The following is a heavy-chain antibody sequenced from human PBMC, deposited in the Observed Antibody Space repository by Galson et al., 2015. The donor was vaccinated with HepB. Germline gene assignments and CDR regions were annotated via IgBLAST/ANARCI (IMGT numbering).Heavy chain of an antibody. CDR1: GFSLNTGGVG. Sequence: PALVKPTPTLTLTCTFSGFSLNTGGVGVGWIRQPPGKALEWLALFYWNDDKSYSPSLESRLTITKDTSKNQVVLTMTNMDPVDTATYYCAHRIYSSDGEGFDYWGQGTLVTVSS. V-gene: IGHV2-5*01. D-gene: IGHD6-19*01. CDR2: FYWNDDK. CDR3: AHRIYSSDGEGFDY. J-gene: IGHJ4*02.